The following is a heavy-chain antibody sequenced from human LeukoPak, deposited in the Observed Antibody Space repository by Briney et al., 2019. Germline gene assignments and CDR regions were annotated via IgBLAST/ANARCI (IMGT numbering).Heavy chain of an antibody. Sequence: PGGSLRLSCAASGFTFSSYGMHWVRKAPGKGLEWVAFIRYDGSNKYYADSVKGRFTISRDNSKNTLYLQMNSLRAEDTAVYYCATSREQQLVPFDYWGQGTLVTVSS. CDR3: ATSREQQLVPFDY. V-gene: IGHV3-30*02. CDR2: IRYDGSNK. J-gene: IGHJ4*02. D-gene: IGHD6-13*01. CDR1: GFTFSSYG.